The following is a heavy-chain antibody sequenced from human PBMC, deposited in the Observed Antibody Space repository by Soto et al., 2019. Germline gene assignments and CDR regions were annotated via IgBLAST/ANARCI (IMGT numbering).Heavy chain of an antibody. CDR3: ASIAAPGTTHFDF. CDR1: GGSLGSSGYY. D-gene: IGHD6-13*01. Sequence: PSETLSLTCTVSGGSLGSSGYYWGWIRQSPGKGLEWIGNIYYSGNTFYNPSLKRRVTISVDTSKNQIYLHLSAVTAADTAIFYCASIAAPGTTHFDFWGQGTLVTVSS. J-gene: IGHJ4*02. CDR2: IYYSGNT. V-gene: IGHV4-39*01.